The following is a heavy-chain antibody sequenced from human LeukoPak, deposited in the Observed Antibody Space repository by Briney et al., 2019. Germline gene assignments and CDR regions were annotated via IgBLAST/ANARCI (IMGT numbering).Heavy chain of an antibody. CDR1: GGTFSSYA. CDR3: ARADGIAVAGIYYYYGMDV. CDR2: IIPIFGTA. D-gene: IGHD6-19*01. V-gene: IGHV1-69*06. J-gene: IGHJ6*04. Sequence: SVKVSCKASGGTFSSYAISWVRQAPGQGLEWMGGIIPIFGTANYAQKFQARVTITADKSTSTAYMELSSLRSEDTAVYYCARADGIAVAGIYYYYGMDVWGKGTTVTVSS.